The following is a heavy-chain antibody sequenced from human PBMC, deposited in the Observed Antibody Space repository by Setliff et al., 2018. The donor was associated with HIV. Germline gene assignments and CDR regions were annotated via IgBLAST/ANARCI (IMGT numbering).Heavy chain of an antibody. V-gene: IGHV1-18*01. J-gene: IGHJ6*03. CDR2: ISAHDGKK. CDR1: GYTFTTFG. CDR3: ARRRLEYCGGDCYYYYMDF. Sequence: ASVKVSCKASGYTFTTFGISWLRQAPGQEPEWMGSISAHDGKKNYGQKFHGRLSMSTDTSASTAYMELRSLRPGDTAIYYCARRRLEYCGGDCYYYYMDFWVKGTTVTVSS. D-gene: IGHD2-21*01.